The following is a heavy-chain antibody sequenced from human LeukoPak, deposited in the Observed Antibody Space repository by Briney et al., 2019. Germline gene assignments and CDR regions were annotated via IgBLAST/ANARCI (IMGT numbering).Heavy chain of an antibody. CDR1: GFSVSNTY. CDR3: ARPRYGSGSYYNRRGSNWFDP. D-gene: IGHD3-10*01. J-gene: IGHJ5*02. CDR2: INHSGST. V-gene: IGHV4-34*01. Sequence: PGGSLRLSCAASGFSVSNTYMSWVRQAPGKGLEWIGEINHSGSTNYNPSLKSRVTISVDTSKNQFSLKLSSVTAADTAVYYCARPRYGSGSYYNRRGSNWFDPWGQGTLVTVSS.